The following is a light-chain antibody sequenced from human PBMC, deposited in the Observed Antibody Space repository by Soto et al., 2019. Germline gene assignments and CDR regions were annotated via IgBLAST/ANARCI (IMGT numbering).Light chain of an antibody. CDR2: DAS. CDR3: QQFSSYPPIT. J-gene: IGKJ5*01. Sequence: AIQLTQSPSSLSASVGDRVTITCRASQGIGSALAWYQQKPGNPPNLLIYDASSLETGVPSRFSASGSGTDFTLTISSLQAEDFATYYRQQFSSYPPITFGQGTRLEIK. CDR1: QGIGSA. V-gene: IGKV1-13*02.